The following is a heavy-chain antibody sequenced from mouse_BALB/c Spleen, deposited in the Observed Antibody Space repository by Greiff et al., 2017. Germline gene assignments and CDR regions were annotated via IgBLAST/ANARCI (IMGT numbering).Heavy chain of an antibody. CDR2: ISSGGSYT. CDR1: GFTFSSYG. J-gene: IGHJ2*01. D-gene: IGHD2-4*01. CDR3: ARLGLRRRYFDY. Sequence: EVKVVESGGDLVKPGGSLKLSCAASGFTFSSYGMSWVRQTPDKRLEWVATISSGGSYTYYPDSVKGRFTISRDNAKNTLYLQMSSLKSEDTAMYYCARLGLRRRYFDYWGQGTTLTVSS. V-gene: IGHV5-6*01.